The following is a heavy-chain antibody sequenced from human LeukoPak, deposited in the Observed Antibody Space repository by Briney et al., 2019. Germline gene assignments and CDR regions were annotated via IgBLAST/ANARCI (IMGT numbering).Heavy chain of an antibody. D-gene: IGHD2-2*01. CDR3: ARMACSTTSCRSQNWFDT. J-gene: IGHJ5*02. V-gene: IGHV3-11*01. CDR1: GFTFSDYY. Sequence: GGSLRLSCAASGFTFSDYYMSWIRQAPGKGLDWVSYISSTGTLIHYADSVKGRCTVSRDNAKSSLYLQMNTLRAEDTAVYYCARMACSTTSCRSQNWFDTWGQGTLVTVSS. CDR2: ISSTGTLI.